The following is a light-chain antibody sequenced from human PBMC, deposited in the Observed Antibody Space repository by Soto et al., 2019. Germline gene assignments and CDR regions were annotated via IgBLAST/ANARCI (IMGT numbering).Light chain of an antibody. CDR1: QSISSS. Sequence: DIEMTQSPSSLSASVGETITITCRASQSISSSLNWFQHSPGQPPKLLLFAASNLHAGVPPRFSGSGSGTSFSLTIRSLQPEDFATYYCQHSFNLPRTFCPGTRVEFK. V-gene: IGKV1-39*01. CDR2: AAS. J-gene: IGKJ1*01. CDR3: QHSFNLPRT.